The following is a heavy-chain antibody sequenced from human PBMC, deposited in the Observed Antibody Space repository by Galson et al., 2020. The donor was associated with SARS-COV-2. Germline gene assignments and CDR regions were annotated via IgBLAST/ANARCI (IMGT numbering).Heavy chain of an antibody. CDR3: AAGPVAGTGE. J-gene: IGHJ4*02. Sequence: SETLSLTCAVSGGSISGTDYYWSWIRQPPGKGLEWIGRIHSSGSTNYNPSLKSRVAISVDTSKNQFSLKLTSVTAADTAVYFCAAGPVAGTGEWGQGTLVTVSS. V-gene: IGHV4-61*02. CDR2: IHSSGST. CDR1: GGSISGTDYY. D-gene: IGHD6-19*01.